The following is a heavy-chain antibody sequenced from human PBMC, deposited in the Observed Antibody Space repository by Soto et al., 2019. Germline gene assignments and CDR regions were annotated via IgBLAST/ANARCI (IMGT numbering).Heavy chain of an antibody. V-gene: IGHV4-61*01. CDR2: IYYSGST. Sequence: QVQLQESGPGLVKPSETLSLTCTVSGGSVSSGSYYWSWIRQPPGKGLEWIGYIYYSGSTNYNPSIKSRVTISEDTSKNQCSLKLSSVTAADTAVYYCARGRDYYGSGSYSRWFDPWGQGTLVTVSS. CDR1: GGSVSSGSYY. D-gene: IGHD3-10*01. J-gene: IGHJ5*02. CDR3: ARGRDYYGSGSYSRWFDP.